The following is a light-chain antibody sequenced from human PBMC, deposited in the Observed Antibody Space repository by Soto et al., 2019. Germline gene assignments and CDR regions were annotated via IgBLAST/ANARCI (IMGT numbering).Light chain of an antibody. J-gene: IGKJ2*01. CDR3: QHRSSGFT. CDR2: DAS. V-gene: IGKV3-11*01. Sequence: EIVLTQSPATLSLSPGETATLSCRASQSVRSYLAWYQQKPAQAPRLLIYDASSGSTGIPGRFSGSRSGTDFTLTISSLEAEDAAFYYCQHRSSGFTFGQGTNLQI. CDR1: QSVRSY.